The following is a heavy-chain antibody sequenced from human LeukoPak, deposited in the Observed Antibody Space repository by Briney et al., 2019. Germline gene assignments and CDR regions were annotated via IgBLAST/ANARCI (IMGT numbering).Heavy chain of an antibody. D-gene: IGHD3/OR15-3a*01. Sequence: PGGSLRLSCAASEFTFRNYEINWVRQAPGKGLEWVADISSGGGDIYYADSVKGRFTISRDNAKNSVYLQMDSLRAEDTAVYYCVRVMIYYMDVWGRGTTVTVSS. V-gene: IGHV3-48*03. CDR2: ISSGGGDI. J-gene: IGHJ6*03. CDR1: EFTFRNYE. CDR3: VRVMIYYMDV.